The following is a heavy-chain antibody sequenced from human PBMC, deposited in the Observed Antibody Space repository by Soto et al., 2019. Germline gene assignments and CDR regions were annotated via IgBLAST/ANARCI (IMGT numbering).Heavy chain of an antibody. CDR2: MNPNSGNT. CDR1: GYTFTSYD. V-gene: IGHV1-8*01. J-gene: IGHJ4*02. Sequence: ASVKVSCKDSGYTFTSYDSKWVRQATGQGLEWMGWMNPNSGNTGYAQKFQGRVTMTRNTSISTAYMELSSLRSEDTAVYYCARDLAGRIDYWGQGTLVTVSS. CDR3: ARDLAGRIDY. D-gene: IGHD6-25*01.